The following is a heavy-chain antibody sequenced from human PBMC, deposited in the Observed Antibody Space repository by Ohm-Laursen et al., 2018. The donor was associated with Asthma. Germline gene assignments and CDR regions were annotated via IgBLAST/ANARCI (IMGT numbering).Heavy chain of an antibody. Sequence: SLRLSCAASGFSVSRHFMNWIRQGPEKGLEWVSDVYPGGATFYADSVKGRFTISRDDSKNTLNLQMSSLRAEDTAVYYCARDHLRCFDYWGQGTLVTVSS. CDR1: GFSVSRHF. CDR3: ARDHLRCFDY. J-gene: IGHJ4*02. CDR2: VYPGGAT. V-gene: IGHV3-53*05.